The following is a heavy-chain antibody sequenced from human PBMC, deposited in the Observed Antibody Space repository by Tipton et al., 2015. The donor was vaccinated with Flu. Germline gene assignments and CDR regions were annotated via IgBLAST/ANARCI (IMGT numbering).Heavy chain of an antibody. CDR1: DYSISSGYY. D-gene: IGHD3-10*01. J-gene: IGHJ4*02. CDR2: VHQTGST. CDR3: ARTTYYYGSGSSDY. V-gene: IGHV4-38-2*01. Sequence: GLVKPSETLSLICAVSDYSISSGYYWGWIRQPPGKGLEWIGNVHQTGSTYYNPSLRSRVTIAVDRPKNQFSLRLTSVTAADTAVYYCARTTYYYGSGSSDYWGQGTLVTVSS.